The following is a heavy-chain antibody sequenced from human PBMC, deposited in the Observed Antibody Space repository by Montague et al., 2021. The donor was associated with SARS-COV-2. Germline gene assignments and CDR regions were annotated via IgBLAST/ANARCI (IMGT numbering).Heavy chain of an antibody. Sequence: PALVKPTQTLTLICTFSGFSLNSKGVCVTWTRQPPGGALESLARIDWDDAKFYNTSLKARLAVSKGASETQVVLKVTDLDPADTATYFCARMECGTVSSEEIWGQGIKVTVSS. CDR3: ARMECGTVSSEEI. CDR1: GFSLNSKGVC. J-gene: IGHJ1*01. V-gene: IGHV2-70*17. CDR2: IDWDDAK. D-gene: IGHD1-7*01.